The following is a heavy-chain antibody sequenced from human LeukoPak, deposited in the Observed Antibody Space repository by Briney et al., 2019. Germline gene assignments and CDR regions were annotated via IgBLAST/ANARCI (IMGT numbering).Heavy chain of an antibody. V-gene: IGHV3-23*01. CDR1: GFTFSTYG. J-gene: IGHJ2*01. Sequence: GGSLRLSCVASGFTFSTYGMSWVRQAPGKGLEWVSAISGSGGSTYYADSVKGRFTLSRDNAKNSLYLQMNSLRAEDTAVYYCARVSESEWSFDLWGRGTLVTVSS. CDR3: ARVSESEWSFDL. CDR2: ISGSGGST. D-gene: IGHD1-14*01.